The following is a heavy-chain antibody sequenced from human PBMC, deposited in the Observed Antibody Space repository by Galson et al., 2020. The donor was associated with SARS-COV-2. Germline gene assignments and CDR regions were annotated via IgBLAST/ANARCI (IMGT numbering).Heavy chain of an antibody. V-gene: IGHV4-34*01. CDR3: ARYLAVTSFYYYYYGMDV. CDR1: GGSFSGYY. CDR2: INHSDST. Sequence: SETLSLTCAVYGGSFSGYYWTWIRQPPGKGLEWIGEINHSDSTNYNPSLTSRVTISVDTSKNQSSRKLSSVTAADTAVYYCARYLAVTSFYYYYYGMDVWGQGTTVTVSS. D-gene: IGHD4-4*01. J-gene: IGHJ6*02.